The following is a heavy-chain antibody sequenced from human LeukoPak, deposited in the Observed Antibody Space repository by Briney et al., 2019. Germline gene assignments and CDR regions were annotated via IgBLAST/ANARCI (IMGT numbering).Heavy chain of an antibody. V-gene: IGHV3-15*01. CDR3: TTESSYYDILTGND. CDR2: IKSKTDGGTT. Sequence: PGGSLRLSCAASGFTFSNAWMSWVRQAPGKGLEWVGRIKSKTDGGTTDYAAPVKGRFTISRDDSKNTLYLQMNSLKTEDTAVYYCTTESSYYDILTGNDWGQGTLVTVSS. J-gene: IGHJ4*02. CDR1: GFTFSNAW. D-gene: IGHD3-9*01.